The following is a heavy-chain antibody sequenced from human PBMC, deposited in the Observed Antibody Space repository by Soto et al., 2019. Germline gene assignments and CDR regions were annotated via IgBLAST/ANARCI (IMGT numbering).Heavy chain of an antibody. CDR3: ARGPDSYDNTGMTFHV. D-gene: IGHD3-22*01. V-gene: IGHV4-31*03. Sequence: SLTCTVSGGSISSGGYYWSWIRQHPGKGLEWIGYIYYTGSTYYNPSLKSRVTMSVDTSKNQFSLRVRSVTAADTAVYYCARGPDSYDNTGMTFHVSGQGTLGTVSS. CDR1: GGSISSGGYY. J-gene: IGHJ3*01. CDR2: IYYTGST.